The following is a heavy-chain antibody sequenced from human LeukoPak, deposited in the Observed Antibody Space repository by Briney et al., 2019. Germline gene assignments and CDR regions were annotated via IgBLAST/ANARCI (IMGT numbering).Heavy chain of an antibody. J-gene: IGHJ3*02. Sequence: GGSLRLSCAASGFTFDDYGMSWVRQAPGKGLEWVSGINWNGGSTGYADSVKGRFTISRDNAKNSPYLQMNSLRAEDTALYHCARDRSAAGIQYDAFDIWGQGTMVTVSS. CDR1: GFTFDDYG. D-gene: IGHD6-13*01. V-gene: IGHV3-20*01. CDR2: INWNGGST. CDR3: ARDRSAAGIQYDAFDI.